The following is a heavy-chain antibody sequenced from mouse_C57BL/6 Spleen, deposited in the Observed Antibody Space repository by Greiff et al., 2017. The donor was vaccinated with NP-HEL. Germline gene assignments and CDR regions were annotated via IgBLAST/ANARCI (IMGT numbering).Heavy chain of an antibody. CDR2: IPPNSGST. J-gene: IGHJ1*03. D-gene: IGHD1-1*01. CDR3: ARNYYGSPYWYFGV. Sequence: PGQGLEWIGMIPPNSGSTNYNEKFKSKATLTVVKSSSTAYMQLSSLTSEDSAVYYCARNYYGSPYWYFGVWGTGTTVTVSS. V-gene: IGHV1-64*01.